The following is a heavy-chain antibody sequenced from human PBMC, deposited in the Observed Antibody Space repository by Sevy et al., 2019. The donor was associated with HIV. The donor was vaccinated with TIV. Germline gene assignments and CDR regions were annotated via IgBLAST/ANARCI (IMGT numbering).Heavy chain of an antibody. D-gene: IGHD3-10*01. CDR2: INPDNGGT. J-gene: IGHJ4*02. Sequence: ASVKVSCKASKYSFSDHYIHWVRQAPGQGLEWMGWINPDNGGTNYAQKFQGRVTRTRDTSISTTYMEMGSLGSDDTAVYYCARGFRYRSYWSAVDFWGQGTLVTVSS. CDR3: ARGFRYRSYWSAVDF. CDR1: KYSFSDHY. V-gene: IGHV1-2*02.